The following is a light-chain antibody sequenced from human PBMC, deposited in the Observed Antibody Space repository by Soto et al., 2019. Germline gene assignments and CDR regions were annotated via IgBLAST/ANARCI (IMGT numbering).Light chain of an antibody. J-gene: IGLJ2*01. CDR2: GNT. CDR3: QSYDSSLTHVGGVI. Sequence: QSVLTQPPSVSGAPGQRVTISCTGSSSNIGAGYDVHWYQHLPGTAPKLLIYGNTNRPSGVPDRFSGSKSDTSASLAITGLQAEDEADYYCQSYDSSLTHVGGVIFGGGTKLTVL. V-gene: IGLV1-40*01. CDR1: SSNIGAGYD.